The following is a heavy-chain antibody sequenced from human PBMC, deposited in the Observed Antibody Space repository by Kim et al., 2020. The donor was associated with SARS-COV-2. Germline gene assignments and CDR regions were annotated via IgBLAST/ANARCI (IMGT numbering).Heavy chain of an antibody. CDR3: AWGDSSGLEYYFDY. J-gene: IGHJ4*02. Sequence: AQKFQGRVTITADESTSTAYMELSSLRSEDTAVYYCAWGDSSGLEYYFDYWGQGTLVTVSS. D-gene: IGHD3-22*01. V-gene: IGHV1-69*01.